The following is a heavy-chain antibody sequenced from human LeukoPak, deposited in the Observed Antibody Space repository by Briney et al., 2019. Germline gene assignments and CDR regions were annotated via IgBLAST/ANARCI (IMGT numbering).Heavy chain of an antibody. CDR2: INPSGGST. Sequence: ASVKVSCKAAGYTFTSYYMHWVRQAPGQGLEWMGIINPSGGSTSYAQKFQGRVTMTRDTSTSTVYMELSRLRSDDTVVYYCARDPNSSGWSDYWGQGTLVTVSS. CDR3: ARDPNSSGWSDY. D-gene: IGHD6-19*01. J-gene: IGHJ4*02. V-gene: IGHV1-46*01. CDR1: GYTFTSYY.